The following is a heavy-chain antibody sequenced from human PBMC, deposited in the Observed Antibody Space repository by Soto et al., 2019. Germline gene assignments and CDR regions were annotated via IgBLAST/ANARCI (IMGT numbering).Heavy chain of an antibody. CDR3: ARGQAIVVVTATYYYYGMDV. D-gene: IGHD2-21*02. Sequence: EASVKVSCKASGGTFISYAISWVRQAPGQGLEWMGGIIPIFGTANYAQKFQGRVTITADESTSTAYMELSSLRSEYTAVYYCARGQAIVVVTATYYYYGMDVWG. CDR1: GGTFISYA. CDR2: IIPIFGTA. J-gene: IGHJ6*02. V-gene: IGHV1-69*13.